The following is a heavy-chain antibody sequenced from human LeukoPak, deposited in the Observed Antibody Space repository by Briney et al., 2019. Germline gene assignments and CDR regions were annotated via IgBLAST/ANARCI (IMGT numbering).Heavy chain of an antibody. Sequence: SETLSLTCAVSGYSISSGYYWGWIRQPPGKGLEWIGSIYHSGSTYYNPSLKSRVTISVDTSKNQFSLKLSSVTAADTAVDYCASLGSGERRYFDYWGQGTLVTVST. J-gene: IGHJ4*02. V-gene: IGHV4-38-2*01. CDR2: IYHSGST. CDR3: ASLGSGERRYFDY. CDR1: GYSISSGYY. D-gene: IGHD3-10*01.